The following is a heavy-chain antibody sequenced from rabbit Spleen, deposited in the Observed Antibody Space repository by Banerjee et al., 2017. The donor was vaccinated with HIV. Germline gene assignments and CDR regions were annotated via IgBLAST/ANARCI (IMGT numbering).Heavy chain of an antibody. J-gene: IGHJ4*01. CDR2: IDTSDGDT. V-gene: IGHV1S45*01. D-gene: IGHD1-1*01. CDR1: GFSFSSNW. Sequence: LEESGGGLVKPGGTLTLTCTVSGFSFSSNWICWVRQAPGKGLEWIACIDTSDGDTDYASWAKGRFTFSKTSSTTVTLQMTTLTAADTATYFCARDLTDVIGWNFGWWGPGTLVTVS. CDR3: ARDLTDVIGWNFGW.